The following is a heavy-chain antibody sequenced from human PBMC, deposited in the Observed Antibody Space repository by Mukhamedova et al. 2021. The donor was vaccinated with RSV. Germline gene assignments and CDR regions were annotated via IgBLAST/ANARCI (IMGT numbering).Heavy chain of an antibody. CDR3: ARDLEYQPHDYGDYGPSYYFDY. D-gene: IGHD4-17*01. V-gene: IGHV3-11*06. J-gene: IGHJ4*02. Sequence: GRFTISRDNAKNSLYLQMNSLRAEDTAVYYCARDLEYQPHDYGDYGPSYYFDYWGQGTLVTVSS.